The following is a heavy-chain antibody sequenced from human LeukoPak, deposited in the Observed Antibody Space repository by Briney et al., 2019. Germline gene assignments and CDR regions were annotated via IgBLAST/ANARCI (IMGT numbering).Heavy chain of an antibody. V-gene: IGHV3-23*01. CDR1: GFTSSSYA. CDR2: ISGSGGST. Sequence: PGGSLRLSCAASGFTSSSYAMSWVRQAPGKGLEWVSAISGSGGSTYYADSVKGRFTISRDNSKNTLYLQMNSLRAEDTAVYYCAKRRAVAGPKGYFDYWGQGTLVTVSS. D-gene: IGHD6-19*01. CDR3: AKRRAVAGPKGYFDY. J-gene: IGHJ4*02.